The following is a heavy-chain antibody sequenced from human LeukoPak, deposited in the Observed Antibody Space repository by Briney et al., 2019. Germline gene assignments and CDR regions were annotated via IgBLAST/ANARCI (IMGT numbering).Heavy chain of an antibody. Sequence: GGSLRLSCAASGFTVSSNYMSWVRQAPGKGLEWVSIIYSGGSTFYADSVKGRFTISRDNSKNTLYLQMNSLRAEDTAVYYCAKAPVQWLVLSWFDPWGQGTLVTVSS. V-gene: IGHV3-53*01. J-gene: IGHJ5*02. CDR2: IYSGGST. CDR3: AKAPVQWLVLSWFDP. D-gene: IGHD6-19*01. CDR1: GFTVSSNY.